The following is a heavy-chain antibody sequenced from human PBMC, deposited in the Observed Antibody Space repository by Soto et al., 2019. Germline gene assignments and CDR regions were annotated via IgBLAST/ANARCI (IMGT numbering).Heavy chain of an antibody. CDR2: ISSRSDI. CDR1: GFTFSTYS. Sequence: GSLRLSCVGSGFTFSTYSINWVRQAPGKGLEWVSSISSRSDIYYADSVKGRFTISRDNANNSVSLQMNSLRAEDTAVYYCARGYTAWPRAYGLDVWGQGATVTVSS. V-gene: IGHV3-21*01. D-gene: IGHD5-12*01. CDR3: ARGYTAWPRAYGLDV. J-gene: IGHJ6*02.